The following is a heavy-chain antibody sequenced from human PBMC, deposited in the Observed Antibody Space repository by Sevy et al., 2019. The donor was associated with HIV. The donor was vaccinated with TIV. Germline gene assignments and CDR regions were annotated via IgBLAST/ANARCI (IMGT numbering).Heavy chain of an antibody. D-gene: IGHD3-22*01. CDR3: VKEGYYYDNRSSDWFDP. CDR2: ISSDGSKR. J-gene: IGHJ5*02. CDR1: GFNFSPYA. Sequence: GGSLRLSCAASGFNFSPYALHWVRQVPGKGLEWVATISSDGSKRYYTDSVKGGFSISRDNSKNTRYLQMNNLTPEDTAVFYCVKEGYYYDNRSSDWFDPWGQGALVTVSS. V-gene: IGHV3-30*18.